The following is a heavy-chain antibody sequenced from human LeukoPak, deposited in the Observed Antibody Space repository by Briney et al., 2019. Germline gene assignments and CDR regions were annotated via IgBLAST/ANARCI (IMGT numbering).Heavy chain of an antibody. CDR2: IYYSGST. CDR1: GGSMNSSSHY. Sequence: SETLSLTCTVSGGSMNSSSHYWGWIRQPPGRGLEWIGSIYYSGSTYHNPSFKSRVTISVDPSKNQFSLKLSSVTAADTAVYYCAREGKLTGYSGGLGFNYWGQGNLVTVSS. V-gene: IGHV4-39*07. J-gene: IGHJ4*02. D-gene: IGHD6-19*01. CDR3: AREGKLTGYSGGLGFNY.